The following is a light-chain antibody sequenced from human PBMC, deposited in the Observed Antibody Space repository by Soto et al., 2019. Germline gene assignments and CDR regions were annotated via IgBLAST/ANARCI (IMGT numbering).Light chain of an antibody. Sequence: IQLTQSPSFLSASVGDRVTITSRASQGISSYLAWYQQKPGKAPSLLIHTASTLQSGVPSRFSGSGSGTEFTLTISSLQPEDFATYYCQQRNSYPITFGQGTRLEIK. CDR3: QQRNSYPIT. CDR2: TAS. CDR1: QGISSY. V-gene: IGKV1-9*01. J-gene: IGKJ5*01.